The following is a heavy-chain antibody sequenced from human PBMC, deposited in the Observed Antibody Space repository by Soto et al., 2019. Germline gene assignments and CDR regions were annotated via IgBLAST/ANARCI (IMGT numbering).Heavy chain of an antibody. Sequence: EVQLVESGGGSVQPGESLRLSCVASGFSIKGYWMQWVRQVPGKGLVWVSHVNSDGITTKYADFVKGRFTVSRDDAKNTLYLQMNSLRAEDTAMYYCARVKGGSGARGDPLDFWGQGTQVTVSS. D-gene: IGHD2-15*01. CDR3: ARVKGGSGARGDPLDF. CDR2: VNSDGITT. J-gene: IGHJ4*02. CDR1: GFSIKGYW. V-gene: IGHV3-74*03.